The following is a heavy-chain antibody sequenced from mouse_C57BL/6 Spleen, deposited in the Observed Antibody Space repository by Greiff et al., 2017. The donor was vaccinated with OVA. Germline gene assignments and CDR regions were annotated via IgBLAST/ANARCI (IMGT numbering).Heavy chain of an antibody. D-gene: IGHD1-1*01. V-gene: IGHV1-7*01. CDR2: INPSSGSP. Sequence: QVQLQQSGAELAKPGASVKLSCKASGYTFPSYWMHWVKQRPGQGLEWIGYINPSSGSPKYNQKFKDKATLTAAKSSSTAYMQLRSLRYEDSAVYYCARPITTGYFDVWGTGTTVTVSS. CDR3: ARPITTGYFDV. J-gene: IGHJ1*03. CDR1: GYTFPSYW.